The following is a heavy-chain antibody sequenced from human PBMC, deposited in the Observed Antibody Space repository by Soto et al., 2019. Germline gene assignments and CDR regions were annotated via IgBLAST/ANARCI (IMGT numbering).Heavy chain of an antibody. V-gene: IGHV4-59*01. CDR1: GGSISSYY. CDR3: ARSMGSLAVAGLDY. CDR2: IYYSGST. Sequence: PSETLSLTCTVSGGSISSYYWSWIRQPPGKGLEWIGYIYYSGSTNYNPSLKSRVTISVDTSKNQFSLKLSSVTAADTAVYYCARSMGSLAVAGLDYWGQGTLVTVSS. D-gene: IGHD6-19*01. J-gene: IGHJ4*02.